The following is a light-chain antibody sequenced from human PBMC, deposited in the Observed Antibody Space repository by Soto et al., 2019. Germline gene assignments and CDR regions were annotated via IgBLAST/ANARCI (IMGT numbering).Light chain of an antibody. CDR2: SNN. Sequence: QSVLTQPPSASGTPGQRVTVSCSGNTSNIGSNTVNWYQQLPGTAPKLLTYSNNQRPSGVPDRFSGSKSGTSASLAISGLQSEDEADYYCAAWDDSLNGVVFGGGTKVTVL. CDR3: AAWDDSLNGVV. J-gene: IGLJ2*01. CDR1: TSNIGSNT. V-gene: IGLV1-44*01.